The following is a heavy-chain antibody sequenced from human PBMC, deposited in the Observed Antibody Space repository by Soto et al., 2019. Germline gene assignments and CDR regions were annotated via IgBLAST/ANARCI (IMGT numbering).Heavy chain of an antibody. V-gene: IGHV1-69*06. CDR2: IIPIFGTA. D-gene: IGHD6-13*01. CDR3: ARVVWSAAGTANFDY. J-gene: IGHJ4*02. Sequence: ASVKVSCKASGGTFSSYAISWVRQAPGQGLEWMGGIIPIFGTANYAQKFQGRVTITADKSTSTAYMELSSLRSEDTAVYYCARVVWSAAGTANFDYWGQGTLVTV. CDR1: GGTFSSYA.